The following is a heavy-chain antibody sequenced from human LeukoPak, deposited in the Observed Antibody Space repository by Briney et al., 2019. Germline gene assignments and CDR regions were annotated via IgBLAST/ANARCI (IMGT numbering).Heavy chain of an antibody. V-gene: IGHV1-69*05. Sequence: SVKVSCKASGGTFSSYAISWVRQAPGQGLEWMGGIIPIFGTSNYAQKFQGRVTITTDESTSTAYMELSSLRSEDTAAYYCARGPELERFDYWGQGTLVTVSS. CDR2: IIPIFGTS. D-gene: IGHD1-1*01. CDR3: ARGPELERFDY. J-gene: IGHJ4*02. CDR1: GGTFSSYA.